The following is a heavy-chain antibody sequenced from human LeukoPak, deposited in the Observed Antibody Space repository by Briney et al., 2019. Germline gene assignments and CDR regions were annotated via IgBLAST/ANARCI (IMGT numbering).Heavy chain of an antibody. CDR1: GGSFSSYY. D-gene: IGHD3-16*01. CDR2: ISNSGDT. V-gene: IGHV4-59*01. CDR3: ARDGAPGGSAYFDY. J-gene: IGHJ4*02. Sequence: SETLSLTCTVSGGSFSSYYWSWIRQPPGKGLEWIGYISNSGDTNYTPSLKSRVAMSVDTSKKQFSLKLNSVTSADTAVYFCARDGAPGGSAYFDYWGQGTLVTVSS.